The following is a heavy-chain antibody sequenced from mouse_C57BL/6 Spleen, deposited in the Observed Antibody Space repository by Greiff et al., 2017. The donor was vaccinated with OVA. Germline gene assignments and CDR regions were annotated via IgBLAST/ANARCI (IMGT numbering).Heavy chain of an antibody. CDR1: GYTFTDYY. J-gene: IGHJ4*01. CDR3: ARGGGYDVDYAMDY. Sequence: VQLQQSGPELVKPGASVKISCKASGYTFTDYYMNWVKQSHGKSLEWIGDINPNNGGTSYNQKFKGKATLTVDKSSSTAYMELRSLTSEDSAVYYCARGGGYDVDYAMDYWGQGTSVTVSS. V-gene: IGHV1-26*01. CDR2: INPNNGGT. D-gene: IGHD2-2*01.